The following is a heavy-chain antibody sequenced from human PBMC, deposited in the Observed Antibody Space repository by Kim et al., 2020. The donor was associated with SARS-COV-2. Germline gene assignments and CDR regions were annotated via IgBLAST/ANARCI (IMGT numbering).Heavy chain of an antibody. J-gene: IGHJ4*02. D-gene: IGHD3-10*01. V-gene: IGHV3-23*01. CDR3: AKSVLLWFGEV. Sequence: TDYANYVKGRFTISRDNSKNTLYRQMNSLRTEDRAVYYCAKSVLLWFGEVWGQGTLVTVSS. CDR2: T.